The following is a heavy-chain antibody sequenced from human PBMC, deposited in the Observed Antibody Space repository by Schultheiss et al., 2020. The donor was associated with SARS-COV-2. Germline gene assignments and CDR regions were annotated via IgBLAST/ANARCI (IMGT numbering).Heavy chain of an antibody. V-gene: IGHV4-59*12. Sequence: SETLSLTCTVSGGSISSYYWSWIRQPPGKGLEWIGYIYYSGSTNYNPSLKSRVTISADMSRNQFSLKLSSVTAADTAVYFCARVAVAAYYHYGLDFWGQGTTVTVSS. CDR1: GGSISSYY. CDR3: ARVAVAAYYHYGLDF. D-gene: IGHD6-19*01. CDR2: IYYSGST. J-gene: IGHJ6*02.